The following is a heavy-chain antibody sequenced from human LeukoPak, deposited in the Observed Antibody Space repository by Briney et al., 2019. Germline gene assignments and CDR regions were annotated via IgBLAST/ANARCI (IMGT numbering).Heavy chain of an antibody. J-gene: IGHJ4*02. Sequence: SVKVSCKASGGTFSSYAISWVRQAPGQGLGWMGRIIPILGIANYAQKFQGRVTITADKSTSTAYMELSSLRSEDTAVYYCAREGMGYCSGGSCYNSWLDPGFDYWGQGTLVTVSS. CDR3: AREGMGYCSGGSCYNSWLDPGFDY. CDR2: IIPILGIA. CDR1: GGTFSSYA. D-gene: IGHD2-15*01. V-gene: IGHV1-69*04.